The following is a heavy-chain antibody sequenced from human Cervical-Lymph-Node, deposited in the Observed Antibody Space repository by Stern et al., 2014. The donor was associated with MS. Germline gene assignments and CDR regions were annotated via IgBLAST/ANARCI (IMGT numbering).Heavy chain of an antibody. D-gene: IGHD4-23*01. CDR2: INSDGSST. CDR1: GFTFSSYW. Sequence: EVHLVESGGGLVQPGGSLRLSCAASGFTFSSYWMHWVRQAPGKRLVWVSRINSDGSSTSYADSVKGRFTISRDNAKNTLYLQMNSLRAEDTAVYYCARDLGYSLYYFDYWGQGTLVTVSS. CDR3: ARDLGYSLYYFDY. J-gene: IGHJ4*02. V-gene: IGHV3-74*01.